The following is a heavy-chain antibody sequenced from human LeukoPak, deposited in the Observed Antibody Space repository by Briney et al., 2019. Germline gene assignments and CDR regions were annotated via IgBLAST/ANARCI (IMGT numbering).Heavy chain of an antibody. J-gene: IGHJ3*02. CDR3: ARQRGYWSGDFDI. D-gene: IGHD2-15*01. CDR2: IYYTGST. Sequence: SETLSLTCTVSGGSISSYYWSWIRQPPGKGLEWIGYIYYTGSTNYNPSLKSQVTISLDTSKNQFSLKLSSVTAADTAVYYCARQRGYWSGDFDIWGQGTMVTVSS. CDR1: GGSISSYY. V-gene: IGHV4-59*01.